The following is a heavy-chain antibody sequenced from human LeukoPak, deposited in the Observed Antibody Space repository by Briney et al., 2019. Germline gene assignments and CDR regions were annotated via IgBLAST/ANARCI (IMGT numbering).Heavy chain of an antibody. Sequence: GGSLRLSCEVSRFSFSSYAMTWFRQAPGKGLEWVSAISGRGDRTYYADSVKGRFTISRDNSKNTLYLQMNSLRAEDTAVYYCAKVDGYNVGYWGQGTLVTVPS. J-gene: IGHJ4*02. V-gene: IGHV3-23*01. CDR3: AKVDGYNVGY. CDR1: RFSFSSYA. D-gene: IGHD5-24*01. CDR2: ISGRGDRT.